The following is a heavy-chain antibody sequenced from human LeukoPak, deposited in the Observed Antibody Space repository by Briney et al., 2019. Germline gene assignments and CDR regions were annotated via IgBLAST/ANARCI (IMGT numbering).Heavy chain of an antibody. CDR1: GFTFSSYG. CDR3: AKEASIAAAAYNWFDP. D-gene: IGHD6-13*01. Sequence: GGSLRLSCAASGFTFSSYGMSWVRQAPGKGLEWVSAISGGGGSTYYADSVKGRFTISRDNSKNSLYLQMNSLRAEDTALYYCAKEASIAAAAYNWFDPWGQGTLVTVSS. CDR2: ISGGGGST. J-gene: IGHJ5*02. V-gene: IGHV3-23*01.